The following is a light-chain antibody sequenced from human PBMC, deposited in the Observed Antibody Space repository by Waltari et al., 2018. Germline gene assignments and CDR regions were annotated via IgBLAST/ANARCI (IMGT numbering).Light chain of an antibody. V-gene: IGLV2-14*03. Sequence: QSVLTQPASVSGSPGQSITISCTGSGHAVGGYDYVSWYQQHPGKAPELLIYDVDRRPSGASTRFSGSKSGNTASLTISGPQPEDEADYYCSSYTVGNTLYVFGTGTTVTVL. CDR2: DVD. J-gene: IGLJ1*01. CDR1: GHAVGGYDY. CDR3: SSYTVGNTLYV.